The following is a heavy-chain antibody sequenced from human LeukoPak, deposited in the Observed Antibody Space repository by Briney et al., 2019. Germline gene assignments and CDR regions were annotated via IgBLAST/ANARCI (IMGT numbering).Heavy chain of an antibody. D-gene: IGHD2-21*02. J-gene: IGHJ4*02. V-gene: IGHV3-74*01. CDR3: AKDHANTPVVTN. CDR1: GFTFNNNW. CDR2: INNDGSTT. Sequence: GGSLRLSCVASGFTFNNNWMHWVRQAPGKGLVWVSRINNDGSTTSYADSVKGRFTISRDNAKNTLYLQMNNLRAEDTAVYYCAKDHANTPVVTNWGQGILVSVSS.